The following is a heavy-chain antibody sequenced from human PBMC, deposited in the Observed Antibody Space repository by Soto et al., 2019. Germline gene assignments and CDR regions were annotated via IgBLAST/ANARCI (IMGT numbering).Heavy chain of an antibody. J-gene: IGHJ4*02. CDR1: GGSFSGYY. CDR2: INHSGST. Sequence: SETLSLTCAVYGGSFSGYYWSWIRQPPGKGLEWIGEINHSGSTNYNPSLKSRVTISVDTSKNQFSLKLSSVTAADTAVYYCARGRAETYDYIWGSYRPYFDYWGQGTLVTVSS. CDR3: ARGRAETYDYIWGSYRPYFDY. D-gene: IGHD3-16*02. V-gene: IGHV4-34*01.